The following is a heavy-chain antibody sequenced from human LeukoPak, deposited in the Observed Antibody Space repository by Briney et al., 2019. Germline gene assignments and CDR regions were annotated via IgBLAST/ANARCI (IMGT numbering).Heavy chain of an antibody. Sequence: TLSLTCTVSGGSISSGSYYWSWIRQPAGKGLEWIGRIYTSGSTNYNPSLKSRVTISVDTSKNQFSLKLSSVTAADTAVYYCARDSGRPQGAFDIWGQGTMVTVSS. J-gene: IGHJ3*02. CDR2: IYTSGST. V-gene: IGHV4-61*02. CDR3: ARDSGRPQGAFDI. D-gene: IGHD6-6*01. CDR1: GGSISSGSYY.